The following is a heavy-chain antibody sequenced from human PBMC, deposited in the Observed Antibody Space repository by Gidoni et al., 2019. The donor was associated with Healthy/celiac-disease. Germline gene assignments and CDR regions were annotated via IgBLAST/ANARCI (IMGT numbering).Heavy chain of an antibody. J-gene: IGHJ4*02. CDR1: GFPFDDYA. V-gene: IGHV3-9*01. CDR3: AKGMSDTAMGPSLDY. D-gene: IGHD5-18*01. Sequence: EVQLVESGGVLVQPGRSRILSCAASGFPFDDYAMHWVRQGPGKGLEWVSGISWNSGSIGYADSVKGRFTISRDNAKNSLYLQMNSLRAEDTALYYCAKGMSDTAMGPSLDYWGQGTLVTVSS. CDR2: ISWNSGSI.